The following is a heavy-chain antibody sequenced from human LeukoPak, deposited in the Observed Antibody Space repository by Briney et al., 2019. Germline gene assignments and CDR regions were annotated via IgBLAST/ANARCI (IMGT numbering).Heavy chain of an antibody. Sequence: SETLSLTCTDSGYSISSGYYWGWIRQPPGKGLEWIGSIYHSGSTYYNPSLKSRVTISVDTSKNQFSLKLSSVTAADTAVYYCARRPSRGVVVPAAIAPARNYYYYMDVWGKGTTVTVSS. CDR2: IYHSGST. V-gene: IGHV4-38-2*02. CDR1: GYSISSGYY. CDR3: ARRPSRGVVVPAAIAPARNYYYYMDV. J-gene: IGHJ6*03. D-gene: IGHD2-2*02.